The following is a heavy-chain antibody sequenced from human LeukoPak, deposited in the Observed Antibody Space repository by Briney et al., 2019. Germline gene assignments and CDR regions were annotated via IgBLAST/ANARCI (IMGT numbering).Heavy chain of an antibody. Sequence: KTGGSLRLSCAASGFTFSSYSMNWVRQAPGKGLEWVSSISSSSSYIYYADSVKGRFTISRDNAKNSLYLEMNSLRAEDTAVYYCARVGAYGSGSYYSQYYYYYYYMDVWGKGTTVTISS. CDR3: ARVGAYGSGSYYSQYYYYYYYMDV. V-gene: IGHV3-21*04. CDR2: ISSSSSYI. CDR1: GFTFSSYS. D-gene: IGHD3-10*01. J-gene: IGHJ6*03.